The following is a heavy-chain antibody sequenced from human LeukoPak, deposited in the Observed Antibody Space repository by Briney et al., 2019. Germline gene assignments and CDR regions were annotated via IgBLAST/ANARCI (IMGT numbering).Heavy chain of an antibody. V-gene: IGHV4-39*01. Sequence: SETLSLTCTVSSGSISSTSYYWGWIRQPPGKGLEWIGSIYYSGIAYYNPSLKSRLTISVDTSKNQFSLKLNSVTAPDTAVYYCARHGPAWDWFDPWGQGSLVTLSS. CDR3: ARHGPAWDWFDP. CDR1: SGSISSTSYY. J-gene: IGHJ5*02. CDR2: IYYSGIA.